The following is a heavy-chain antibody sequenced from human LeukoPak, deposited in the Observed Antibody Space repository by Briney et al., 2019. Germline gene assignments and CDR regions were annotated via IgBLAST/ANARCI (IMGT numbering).Heavy chain of an antibody. Sequence: ASVKVSCKASGYTFTSYYMHWVRQAPGQGLEWMGIINPSGGSTSYAQKFQGRVTMTRDTSTSTVYMELSSLRSEDTAVYYCARARIAAAGYYYYYYYMDVWGKGTTVTISS. CDR3: ARARIAAAGYYYYYYYMDV. J-gene: IGHJ6*03. V-gene: IGHV1-46*01. CDR2: INPSGGST. CDR1: GYTFTSYY. D-gene: IGHD6-13*01.